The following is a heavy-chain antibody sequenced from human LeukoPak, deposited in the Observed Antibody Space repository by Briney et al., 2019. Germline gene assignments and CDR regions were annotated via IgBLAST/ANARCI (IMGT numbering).Heavy chain of an antibody. CDR1: GYTFSDSY. CDR2: MNPKSGGT. V-gene: IGHV1-2*02. D-gene: IGHD1-26*01. CDR3: ARAGGRSWFDP. Sequence: ASVKVSCKASGYTFSDSYIHWVRQAPGQGLEWMGSMNPKSGGTKYAQKFQGRVSMTRDTSISTAYMELASLTSDDTAVYYCARAGGRSWFDPWGQGTLVTVSS. J-gene: IGHJ5*02.